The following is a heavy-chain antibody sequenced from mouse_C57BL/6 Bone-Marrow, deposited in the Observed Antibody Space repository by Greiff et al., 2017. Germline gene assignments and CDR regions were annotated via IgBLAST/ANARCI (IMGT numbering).Heavy chain of an antibody. J-gene: IGHJ3*01. Sequence: QVQLQQSGAELVRPGSSVKLSCKASGYTFTSYWMHWVKQRPIQGLEWIGNIDPSDSETHYNQKFKDKATLTVDKSSSTAYMQLSSLTSEDSAVYYCARGGSGYFAYWGQGTLVTVSA. CDR3: ARGGSGYFAY. V-gene: IGHV1-52*01. D-gene: IGHD3-2*02. CDR2: IDPSDSET. CDR1: GYTFTSYW.